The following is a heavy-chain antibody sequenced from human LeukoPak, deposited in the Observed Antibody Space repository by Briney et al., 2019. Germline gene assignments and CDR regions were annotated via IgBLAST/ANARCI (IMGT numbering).Heavy chain of an antibody. V-gene: IGHV3-30*04. J-gene: IGHJ4*02. Sequence: AGGSLRLSCAPSGFTLSSYVMHWVRKAPGKGLEWVTVISYDATNENYADSVKGRFTISRDNSKNTLYLQMNSLRPEDTAVYYCARDPRSSGYFFDYWGQGTLVTVSS. D-gene: IGHD3-22*01. CDR2: ISYDATNE. CDR1: GFTLSSYV. CDR3: ARDPRSSGYFFDY.